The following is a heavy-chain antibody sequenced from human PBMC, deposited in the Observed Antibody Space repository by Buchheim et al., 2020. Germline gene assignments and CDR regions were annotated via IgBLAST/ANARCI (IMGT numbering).Heavy chain of an antibody. CDR3: ARSLLLWFGELLGAFDI. D-gene: IGHD3-10*01. CDR2: ISSSGSTI. Sequence: EVQLVESGGGLVQPGGSLRLSCAASGFTFSSYEMNWVRQAPGKGLEWVSYISSSGSTIYYADSVKGRFTISRDNAKNLLYLQMNSLRAEDTAVYYCARSLLLWFGELLGAFDIWGQGT. V-gene: IGHV3-48*03. CDR1: GFTFSSYE. J-gene: IGHJ3*02.